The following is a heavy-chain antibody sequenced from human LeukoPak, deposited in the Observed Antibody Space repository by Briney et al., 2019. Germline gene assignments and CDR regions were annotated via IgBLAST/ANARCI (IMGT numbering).Heavy chain of an antibody. CDR2: IYHSGNT. CDR1: GYSISSGYY. Sequence: PSETLSLTCIVSGYSISSGYYWGWIRQPPGKGLEWIANIYHSGNTYYNPSLKSRVTISVDTSRNQFSLKLSSVTAADTAVYYCALQPARRLSWFDPWGQGTLVTVSS. V-gene: IGHV4-38-2*02. D-gene: IGHD2-2*01. CDR3: ALQPARRLSWFDP. J-gene: IGHJ5*02.